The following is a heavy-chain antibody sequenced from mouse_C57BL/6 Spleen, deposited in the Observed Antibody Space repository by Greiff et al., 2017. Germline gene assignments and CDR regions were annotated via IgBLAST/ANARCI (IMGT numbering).Heavy chain of an antibody. V-gene: IGHV1-15*01. CDR3: TREGIYYGNSWFAY. CDR1: GYTFTDYE. J-gene: IGHJ3*01. CDR2: IDPETGGT. D-gene: IGHD2-1*01. Sequence: VKLVESGAELVRPGASVTLSCKASGYTFTDYEMHWVKQTPVHGLEWIGAIDPETGGTAYNQKFKGKAILTADKSSSTAYMELRSLTSEDSAVYYCTREGIYYGNSWFAYWGQGTLVTVSA.